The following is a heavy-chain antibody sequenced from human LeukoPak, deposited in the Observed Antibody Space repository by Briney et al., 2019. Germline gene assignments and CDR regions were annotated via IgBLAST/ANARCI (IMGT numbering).Heavy chain of an antibody. V-gene: IGHV1-3*03. CDR3: AREYCSGGSCYSNILPWFDP. Sequence: ASVTVSCKASGYTFTSYAMHWVRQAPGQRLEWMGWINAGNGNTKYSQEFQGRVTITRDTSASTAYMELSSLRSEDMAVYYCAREYCSGGSCYSNILPWFDPWGQGTLVTVSS. J-gene: IGHJ5*02. D-gene: IGHD2-15*01. CDR2: INAGNGNT. CDR1: GYTFTSYA.